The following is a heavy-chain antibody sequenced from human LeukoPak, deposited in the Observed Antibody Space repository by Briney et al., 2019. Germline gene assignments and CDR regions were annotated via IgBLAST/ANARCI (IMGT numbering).Heavy chain of an antibody. CDR2: IRYDGSNK. D-gene: IGHD6-19*01. Sequence: PGGSLRLSCAASGFTFSSYGMHWVRQAPGKGLEWVAFIRYDGSNKYYADSVKGRFTISRDNSKNTLYLQMNSLRAEDTAVYYCAKFERTIAVALDYWGQGTLVTVSS. V-gene: IGHV3-30*02. J-gene: IGHJ4*02. CDR1: GFTFSSYG. CDR3: AKFERTIAVALDY.